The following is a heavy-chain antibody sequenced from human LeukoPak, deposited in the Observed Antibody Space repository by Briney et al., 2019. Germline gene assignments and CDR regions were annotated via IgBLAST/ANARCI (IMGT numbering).Heavy chain of an antibody. CDR3: ARGEDYYMDV. J-gene: IGHJ6*03. CDR2: INHSGST. CDR1: GGSVSGYY. Sequence: SETLSLTCAVYGGSVSGYYWSWIRQPPGRGLAWNGEINHSGSTNYNPSLKSRVTISVDTSKNQFSLKLSSVPAADTAVYYCARGEDYYMDVWGKGTTVTVSS. V-gene: IGHV4-34*01.